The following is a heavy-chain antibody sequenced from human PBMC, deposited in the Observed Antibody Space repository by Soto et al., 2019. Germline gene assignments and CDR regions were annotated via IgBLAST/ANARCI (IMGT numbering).Heavy chain of an antibody. CDR1: GFTFSSYS. CDR3: ARSLTYYDFWSSPLGMNV. J-gene: IGHJ6*02. Sequence: GGALRLFSAASGFTFSSYSMNWVRQAPGKGQEWMSVISSSSSYIYNADSENGSFTISRDNAKNPLFLQMNSLRAEDTAVYYCARSLTYYDFWSSPLGMNVWGQGPTVTVSS. D-gene: IGHD3-3*01. V-gene: IGHV3-21*01. CDR2: ISSSSSYI.